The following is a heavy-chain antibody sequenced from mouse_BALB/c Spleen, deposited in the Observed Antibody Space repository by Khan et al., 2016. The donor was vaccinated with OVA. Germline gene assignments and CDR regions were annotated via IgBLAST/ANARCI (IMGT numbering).Heavy chain of an antibody. CDR2: ISSVSTYT. D-gene: IGHD1-1*01. CDR3: ARHNYGPFAF. J-gene: IGHJ3*01. CDR1: GFTFSTYA. Sequence: EVELVESGGGLVKPGGSLKLSCAASGFTFSTYAMSWVRQTPEKRLEWVATISSVSTYTSYPASVKGRFTISSDTATNSLYLQMSSLRSEDTAMYYCARHNYGPFAFWGRGTLVTVSA. V-gene: IGHV5-9-3*01.